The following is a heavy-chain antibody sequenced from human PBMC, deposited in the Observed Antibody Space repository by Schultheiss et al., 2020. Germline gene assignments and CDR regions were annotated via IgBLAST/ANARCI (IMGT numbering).Heavy chain of an antibody. D-gene: IGHD3-9*01. Sequence: SQTLSLTCTVSGGSISSSSYYWGWIRQPPGKGLEWIGSIYYSGSTYYNPSLKSRVTISVDTSKNQFSLKLSSVTAADTAVYYCARDRYYDILTGYYVDYWGQGTLVTVSS. V-gene: IGHV4-39*07. CDR1: GGSISSSSYY. CDR2: IYYSGST. CDR3: ARDRYYDILTGYYVDY. J-gene: IGHJ4*02.